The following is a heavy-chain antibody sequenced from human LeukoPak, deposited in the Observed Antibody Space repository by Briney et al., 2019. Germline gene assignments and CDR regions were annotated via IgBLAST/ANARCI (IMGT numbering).Heavy chain of an antibody. CDR2: IYYSGST. V-gene: IGHV4-39*07. Sequence: SETLSLTCTVSGGSISSSSYYWGWIRQPPGKGLEWIGSIYYSGSTYYNPSLKSRVTISVDTSKNQFSLKLSSVTAADTAVYYCARDGSIVRAAMVPFDYWGQGTLVTVSS. CDR3: ARDGSIVRAAMVPFDY. CDR1: GGSISSSSYY. J-gene: IGHJ4*02. D-gene: IGHD5-18*01.